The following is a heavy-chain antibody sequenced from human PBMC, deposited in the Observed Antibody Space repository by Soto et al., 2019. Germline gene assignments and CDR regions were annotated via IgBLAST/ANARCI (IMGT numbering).Heavy chain of an antibody. CDR3: ARDLGYCSSTSCYAVYYGMDV. D-gene: IGHD2-2*01. CDR1: GFTFSSYG. Sequence: GGSLRLSCASSGFTFSSYGMHLVRQAPGKGLEWVAVIWYDGSNKYYADSVKGRFTISRDNSKNTPYLQMNSLRAEDTAVYYCARDLGYCSSTSCYAVYYGMDVWGQGTTVTVSS. V-gene: IGHV3-33*01. CDR2: IWYDGSNK. J-gene: IGHJ6*02.